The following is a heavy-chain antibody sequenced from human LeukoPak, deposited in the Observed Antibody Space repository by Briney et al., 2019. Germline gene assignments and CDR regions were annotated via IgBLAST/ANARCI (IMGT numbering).Heavy chain of an antibody. CDR1: GFPFSSYS. J-gene: IGHJ4*02. V-gene: IGHV3-21*01. CDR3: ARSEWAWGYEGYYFDY. D-gene: IGHD2-15*01. CDR2: ISSSSSYI. Sequence: GGSLRLSCAASGFPFSSYSMNWVRQAPGKGLEWVSSISSSSSYIYYADSVKGRFTISRDNAKNSLYLQMNSLRAEDTAVYYCARSEWAWGYEGYYFDYWGQGTLVTVSS.